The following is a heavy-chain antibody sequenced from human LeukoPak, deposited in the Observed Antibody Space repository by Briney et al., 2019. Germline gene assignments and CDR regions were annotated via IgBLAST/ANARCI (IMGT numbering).Heavy chain of an antibody. J-gene: IGHJ6*03. CDR2: INHSGST. CDR3: ARGFWSGYRYYYYYYMDV. CDR1: GGSFSGFY. Sequence: SETLSLTCAVYGGSFSGFYWSWIRQPPGKGLEWIGEINHSGSTNYNPSLKSRVTISVDTSKNQFSLKLSSVTAADTAVYYCARGFWSGYRYYYYYYMDVWGKGTTVTVSS. V-gene: IGHV4-34*01. D-gene: IGHD3-3*01.